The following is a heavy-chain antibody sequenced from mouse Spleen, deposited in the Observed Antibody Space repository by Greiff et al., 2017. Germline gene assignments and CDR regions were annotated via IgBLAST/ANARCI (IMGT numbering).Heavy chain of an antibody. CDR3: ARLKEAY. CDR1: GFTFSSYT. J-gene: IGHJ3*01. CDR2: ISSGGGNT. V-gene: IGHV5-9*04. Sequence: EVQLVESGGGLVKPGGSLKLSCAASGFTFSSYTMSWVRQTPAKRLEWVATISSGGGNTYYPDSVKGRFTISRDNARNTLYLQMSSLRSEDTAMYYCARLKEAYWGQGTLVTVSA.